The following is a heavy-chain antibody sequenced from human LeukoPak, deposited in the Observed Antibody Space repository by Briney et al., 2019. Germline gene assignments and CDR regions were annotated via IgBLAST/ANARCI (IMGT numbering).Heavy chain of an antibody. V-gene: IGHV4-38-2*01. Sequence: SETLSLTCAVSGYSISRAFHWGWVRPSPGEGLECLGNIFHTGTTYYNPSLKSRLTISLDTSKNQFSLKLDSVTAADTAVYYCARAGPFCSGGSCYFDFWGQGTLVTVSS. CDR1: GYSISRAFH. CDR3: ARAGPFCSGGSCYFDF. J-gene: IGHJ4*02. D-gene: IGHD2-15*01. CDR2: IFHTGTT.